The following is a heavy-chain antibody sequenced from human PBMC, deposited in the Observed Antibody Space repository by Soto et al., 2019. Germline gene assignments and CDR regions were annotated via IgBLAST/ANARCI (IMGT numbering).Heavy chain of an antibody. Sequence: QMQLQESGPGLVKPSETLSLTCTVSGGSISSSSYYWGWIRQPPGKGLEWIGSIYYSGSTYYNPSLKSRVTISVDTSKNQFSLMLRSVTAADTAVYYCARHHGAPVTTGFDYWGQGTLVTVSS. J-gene: IGHJ4*02. V-gene: IGHV4-39*01. CDR2: IYYSGST. CDR1: GGSISSSSYY. D-gene: IGHD4-17*01. CDR3: ARHHGAPVTTGFDY.